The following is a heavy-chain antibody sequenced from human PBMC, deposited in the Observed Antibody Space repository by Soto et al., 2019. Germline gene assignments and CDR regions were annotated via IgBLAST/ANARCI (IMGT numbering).Heavy chain of an antibody. CDR1: GFTFSSYS. CDR2: ISSSSTYI. V-gene: IGHV3-21*01. J-gene: IGHJ4*02. CDR3: ARGHLGTDETSNDY. Sequence: GGSLRLSCVASGFTFSSYSMNWVRQAPGKGLEWVSSISSSSTYIYYADSLKGRFTISRDNAKDSLYLHMNSLRAEDTAVYYYARGHLGTDETSNDYWGQGTLVTVSS.